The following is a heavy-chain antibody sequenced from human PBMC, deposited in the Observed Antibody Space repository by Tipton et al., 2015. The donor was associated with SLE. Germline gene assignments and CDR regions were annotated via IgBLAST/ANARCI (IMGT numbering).Heavy chain of an antibody. J-gene: IGHJ4*02. V-gene: IGHV3-21*01. CDR2: ISSSSSYI. Sequence: SLRLSCAASGFTFSSYSMNWVRQAPGKGLEWVSSISSSSSYIYYADSVKGRFTISRDNAKNSLYLQMNSLRAEDTAVYYCARCSGGSCYYFDYWGQGTLVTVSS. CDR3: ARCSGGSCYYFDY. CDR1: GFTFSSYS. D-gene: IGHD2-15*01.